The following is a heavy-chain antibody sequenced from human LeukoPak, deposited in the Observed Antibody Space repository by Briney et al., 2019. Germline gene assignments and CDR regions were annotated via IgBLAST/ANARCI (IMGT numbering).Heavy chain of an antibody. CDR1: GGSFSGYY. D-gene: IGHD2-2*01. Sequence: SETLSLTCADYGGSFSGYYWSWIRQPPGKGLEWIGEINHSGSTNYNPSLKSRVTISVDASKNQFSLKLSSVTAADTAVYYCARVACSSTSCYVDYWGQGTLVTVSS. J-gene: IGHJ4*02. CDR3: ARVACSSTSCYVDY. CDR2: INHSGST. V-gene: IGHV4-34*01.